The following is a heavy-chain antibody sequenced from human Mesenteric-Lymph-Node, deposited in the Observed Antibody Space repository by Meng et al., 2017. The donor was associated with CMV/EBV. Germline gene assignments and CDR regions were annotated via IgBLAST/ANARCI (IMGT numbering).Heavy chain of an antibody. CDR1: GGSISSYY. CDR3: ARADIQGPFDP. J-gene: IGHJ5*02. CDR2: IYYSGST. Sequence: SGTVSGGSISSYYWSWIRQPPGKGLEWIGSIYYSGSTNYSPSLESRLTISVDASKNQFSLKLSSLTAADTAVYYCARADIQGPFDPWGQGTLVTVSS. V-gene: IGHV4-59*01. D-gene: IGHD2-15*01.